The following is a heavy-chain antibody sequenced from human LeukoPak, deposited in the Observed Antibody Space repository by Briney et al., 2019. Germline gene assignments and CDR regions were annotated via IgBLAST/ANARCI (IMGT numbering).Heavy chain of an antibody. CDR1: GGSINSGGYY. CDR2: IYSSGST. J-gene: IGHJ3*02. V-gene: IGHV4-61*10. Sequence: SETLSLTCTVSGGSINSGGYYWSWIRQPAGKGLEWIGRIYSSGSTNYNPSLKSRVTISVDTSKNQFSLKLSSVTAADTAVYYCARVSGYSSGYDAFDIWGQGTMVTVSS. CDR3: ARVSGYSSGYDAFDI. D-gene: IGHD6-19*01.